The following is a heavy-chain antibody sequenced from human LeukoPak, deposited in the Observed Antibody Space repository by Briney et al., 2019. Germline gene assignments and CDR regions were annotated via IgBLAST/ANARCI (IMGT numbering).Heavy chain of an antibody. CDR2: ISSSGSST. Sequence: GGSLRLSCAVSGLRFSDNYMSWIRQAPGQGLELVSDISSSGSSTNYADSVKGRFTISRDNAKNSLYLQMNSLRVEDTAVYYCVRSRGAGPGAHFDYWGQGTLVTVSS. J-gene: IGHJ4*02. CDR3: VRSRGAGPGAHFDY. CDR1: GLRFSDNY. D-gene: IGHD6-19*01. V-gene: IGHV3-11*03.